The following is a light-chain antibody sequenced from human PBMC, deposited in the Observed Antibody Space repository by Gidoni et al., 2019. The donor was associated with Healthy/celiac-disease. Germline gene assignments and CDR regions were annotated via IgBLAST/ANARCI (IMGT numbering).Light chain of an antibody. V-gene: IGKV1-5*01. J-gene: IGKJ4*01. CDR1: QSISSW. CDR3: QQYNSYPTT. Sequence: DIQMNQSPSTLSASVGDRVTITCRASQSISSWLAWYQQKPGKAPKLLIYDASSLESGVPSRFSGSGSGTEFTLTISSLQPDDFATYYCQQYNSYPTTFGGGTKVEIK. CDR2: DAS.